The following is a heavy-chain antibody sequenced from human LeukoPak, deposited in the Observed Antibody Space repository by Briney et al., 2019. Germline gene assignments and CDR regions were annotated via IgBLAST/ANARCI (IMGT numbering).Heavy chain of an antibody. CDR1: GFTFDIFS. D-gene: IGHD3-16*01. CDR3: ARDGGGTDY. Sequence: GGSLRLSCAASGFTFDIFSMSWIRQTPGKGLEWLANIKEDGSEKSYVDSVKGRFTISRDNAKNSLYLEMNSLRAEDTAVYYCARDGGGTDYWGQGTLVAVSS. V-gene: IGHV3-7*03. CDR2: IKEDGSEK. J-gene: IGHJ4*02.